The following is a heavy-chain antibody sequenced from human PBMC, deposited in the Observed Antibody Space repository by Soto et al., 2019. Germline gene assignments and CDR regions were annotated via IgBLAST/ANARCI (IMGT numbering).Heavy chain of an antibody. CDR3: ATGQQVRMADI. CDR2: ISSDSRST. J-gene: IGHJ3*02. D-gene: IGHD6-13*01. Sequence: QVQLLESGGGLVRPGGSLRLSCAASGFTVSAYYMAWIRQAPGKGPEWISYISSDSRSTNFADSVKGRFTISRDNAKSSLYLQMNSLRGEDTAVYFCATGQQVRMADIWGQGTMVTVSS. CDR1: GFTVSAYY. V-gene: IGHV3-11*03.